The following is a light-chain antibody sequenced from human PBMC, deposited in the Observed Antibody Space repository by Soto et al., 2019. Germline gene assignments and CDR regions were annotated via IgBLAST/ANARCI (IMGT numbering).Light chain of an antibody. Sequence: QSALTQPASVSGSPGQSITISCTGSSSDVGGHNFVSWYQQHPGKAPKLMIYDVTNRPSGVSDRFSGSKSGNTASLTISGLQAEDEADYYCSSYSSYGPLLFGGGTKLTVL. V-gene: IGLV2-14*03. CDR2: DVT. J-gene: IGLJ2*01. CDR3: SSYSSYGPLL. CDR1: SSDVGGHNF.